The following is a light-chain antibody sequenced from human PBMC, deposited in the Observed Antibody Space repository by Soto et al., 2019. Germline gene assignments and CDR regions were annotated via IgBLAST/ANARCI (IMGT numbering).Light chain of an antibody. V-gene: IGKV3-20*01. CDR1: QGINSNF. CDR2: GAS. J-gene: IGKJ1*01. Sequence: EIVLTQSPGTLSLSPGERATLSCRASQGINSNFLAWYQQKPGQAPRLLIFGASSRATGIPDRSSGSGSGTDFTLTISRLEPEDFAVYFCQQYGSSPTFGQGTKVDIK. CDR3: QQYGSSPT.